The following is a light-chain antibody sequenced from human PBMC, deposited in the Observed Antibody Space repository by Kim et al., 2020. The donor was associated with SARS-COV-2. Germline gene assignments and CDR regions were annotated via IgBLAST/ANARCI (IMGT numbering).Light chain of an antibody. CDR1: QSIGTG. Sequence: IQMTQSPSTLSASVGDRVTITCRASQSIGTGLAWFQQKPGKAPNLLMFDVSILESGVPSMFSGSGSGTDFTLTISSLQPEDFATYYCQQYGSSLYTFGQGTKLEI. CDR2: DVS. J-gene: IGKJ2*01. V-gene: IGKV1-5*01. CDR3: QQYGSSLYT.